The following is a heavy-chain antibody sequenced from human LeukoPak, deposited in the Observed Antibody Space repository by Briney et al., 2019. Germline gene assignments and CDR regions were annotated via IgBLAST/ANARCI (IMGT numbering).Heavy chain of an antibody. J-gene: IGHJ4*02. Sequence: SETLSLTCTVSGGSISSRSYYWGWIRQPPEKGLEWIGSIYYSGSTYYNPSLKSRVTISVDTSKNQFSLKLSSVTAADTAVYYCARVGPCTNGACYRVYYFDYWGQGTLVTVSS. CDR3: ARVGPCTNGACYRVYYFDY. CDR1: GGSISSRSYY. D-gene: IGHD2-8*01. CDR2: IYYSGST. V-gene: IGHV4-39*07.